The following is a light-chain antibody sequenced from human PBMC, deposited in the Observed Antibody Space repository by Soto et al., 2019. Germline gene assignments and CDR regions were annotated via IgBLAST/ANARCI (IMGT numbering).Light chain of an antibody. V-gene: IGKV2-28*01. CDR3: MQALQPLT. CDR2: LGS. Sequence: DLVMTQSPLSLPVTPGEPASISCRSSQSLLHSNGYNYLDWYLQKPGQSPQLLIYLGSNRASGVLDRFSGSGSGTDFTLKISGVEAEDVGVYYCMQALQPLTFGPGTKVDIK. J-gene: IGKJ3*01. CDR1: QSLLHSNGYNY.